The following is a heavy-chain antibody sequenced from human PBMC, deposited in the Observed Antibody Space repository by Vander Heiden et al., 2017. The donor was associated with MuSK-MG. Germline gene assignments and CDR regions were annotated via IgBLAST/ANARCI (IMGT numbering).Heavy chain of an antibody. J-gene: IGHJ6*02. CDR2: ISAYNGNT. Sequence: QVQLVQSGAEVKKPGASVQVSCKASGYTFTSYGISWVRQAPGQGLEWMGWISAYNGNTNYAQKLQGRVTMTTDTSTSTAYMELRSLRSDDTAVYYCARDYRGSSDWGFGGDYYYDGMDVWGQGTTVTVSS. CDR3: ARDYRGSSDWGFGGDYYYDGMDV. D-gene: IGHD6-19*01. CDR1: GYTFTSYG. V-gene: IGHV1-18*01.